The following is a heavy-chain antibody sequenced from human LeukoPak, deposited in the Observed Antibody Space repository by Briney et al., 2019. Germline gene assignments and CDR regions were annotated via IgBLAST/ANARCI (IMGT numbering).Heavy chain of an antibody. V-gene: IGHV3-15*01. D-gene: IGHD3-22*01. CDR1: GFTFINAW. J-gene: IGHJ4*02. CDR2: IRSKAAGGTT. Sequence: PGGSLRLSCAASGFTFINAWMSWVRQAPGKGLEWISRIRSKAAGGTTDYAAPVKGGFTISRDDSKNTLYLQMNSLKIEDTAVYYCTTNMYYYDSSGYYPFDYWGQGTLVTVSS. CDR3: TTNMYYYDSSGYYPFDY.